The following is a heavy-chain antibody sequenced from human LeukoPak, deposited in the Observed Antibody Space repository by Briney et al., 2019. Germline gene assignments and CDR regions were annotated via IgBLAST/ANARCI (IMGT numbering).Heavy chain of an antibody. V-gene: IGHV4-4*02. D-gene: IGHD3-22*01. J-gene: IGHJ4*02. Sequence: PSETLSLTCTVSGDSFSRNNYWTWVRQPPGKGLEWIGEIYRSGATNYNPSLRGRVTVSLDKSKNQFSLRLNSVTAADTAIYYCARNAGYSDLNYWGQGVLVTVPS. CDR1: GDSFSRNNY. CDR3: ARNAGYSDLNY. CDR2: IYRSGAT.